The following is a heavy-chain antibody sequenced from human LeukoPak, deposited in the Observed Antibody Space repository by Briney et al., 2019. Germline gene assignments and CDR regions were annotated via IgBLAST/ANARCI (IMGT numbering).Heavy chain of an antibody. D-gene: IGHD5-12*01. CDR3: ARERYSGPYYNYHYYMDV. CDR2: IYWTGST. CDR1: GGAISSGGYY. J-gene: IGHJ6*03. Sequence: KPSETLSLTCIVSGGAISSGGYYWAWIRQPPGKALEWIESIYWTGSTYYNSSLKSRVTMSVDTSNQQFSLTLSSVTAADTAVYYCARERYSGPYYNYHYYMDVWGKGTTVAVSS. V-gene: IGHV4-39*07.